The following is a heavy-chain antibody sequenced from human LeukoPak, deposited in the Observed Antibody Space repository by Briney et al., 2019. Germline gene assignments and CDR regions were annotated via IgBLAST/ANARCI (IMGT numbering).Heavy chain of an antibody. CDR1: GFTFSSYE. Sequence: GGSLRLSCAASGFTFSSYEMNWVRQAPGKGLEWVSYISSSGSTIYYADSVKGRFTISRDNAKNSLYLQMNSLRAEDTAVYYCARVVEEYSNYPPYYYYGMDVWGQGTTVTVSS. J-gene: IGHJ6*02. V-gene: IGHV3-48*03. CDR3: ARVVEEYSNYPPYYYYGMDV. D-gene: IGHD4-11*01. CDR2: ISSSGSTI.